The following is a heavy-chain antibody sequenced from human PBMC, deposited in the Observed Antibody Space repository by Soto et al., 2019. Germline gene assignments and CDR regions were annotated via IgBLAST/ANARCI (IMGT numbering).Heavy chain of an antibody. J-gene: IGHJ5*02. CDR2: IWYDGSNK. CDR3: AREAYSSGWYWFDP. CDR1: GFTFSNYA. D-gene: IGHD6-19*01. Sequence: GGSLRLSCVASGFTFSNYAMHWVRQAPGKGLEWVALIWYDGSNKYCADSVKGRFTISRDNSKNTLYLQMNNLRAEDTAVYYCAREAYSSGWYWFDPWGQGTLVTVSS. V-gene: IGHV3-33*01.